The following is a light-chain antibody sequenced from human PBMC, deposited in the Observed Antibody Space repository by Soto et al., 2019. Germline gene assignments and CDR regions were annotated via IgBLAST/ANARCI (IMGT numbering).Light chain of an antibody. CDR1: QGIGSRY. CDR3: QQFGSSIPHT. V-gene: IGKV3-20*01. Sequence: EVVLTQSPGTLSLSPGDRATISCRASQGIGSRYLAWYHQKSGQAPRLLIYGASSRATGIPDRFSGSGSGTDFTLSISRLEPEDFGVYYCQQFGSSIPHTFGQGTKLEIK. J-gene: IGKJ2*01. CDR2: GAS.